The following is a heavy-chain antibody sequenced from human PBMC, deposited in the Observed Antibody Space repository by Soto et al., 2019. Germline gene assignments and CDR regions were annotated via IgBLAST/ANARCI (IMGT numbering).Heavy chain of an antibody. V-gene: IGHV3-66*01. Sequence: GVSIRLSCAASGLKGGSNYRSWVRKTPGKGLEWVSVIYSGGSTYYADSVKGRFTISRDNSKNTLYLQMNSLRAEDTAVYYCARFGNYNYYYGMDVWGQGTTVTVSS. CDR3: ARFGNYNYYYGMDV. D-gene: IGHD3-10*01. J-gene: IGHJ6*02. CDR1: GLKGGSNY. CDR2: IYSGGST.